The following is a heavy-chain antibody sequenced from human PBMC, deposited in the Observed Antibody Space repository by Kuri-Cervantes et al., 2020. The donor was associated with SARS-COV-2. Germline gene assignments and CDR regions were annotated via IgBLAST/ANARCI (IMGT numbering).Heavy chain of an antibody. CDR2: IIPIFGTA. CDR1: GGTFSSYA. D-gene: IGHD3-3*01. J-gene: IGHJ4*02. Sequence: SVKVSCKASGGTFSSYAISWVRQAPGQGLEWMGGIIPIFGTANYAQKFQGRVTITADESTSTAYMELSSLRSGDTAVYYCARDGGVAGRYYFDYWGQGTLVTVSS. CDR3: ARDGGVAGRYYFDY. V-gene: IGHV1-69*13.